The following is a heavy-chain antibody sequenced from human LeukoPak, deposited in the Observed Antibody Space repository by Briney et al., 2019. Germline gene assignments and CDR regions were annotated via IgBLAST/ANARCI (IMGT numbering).Heavy chain of an antibody. J-gene: IGHJ3*02. CDR3: ARVLSRGQWLVPTDAFDI. D-gene: IGHD6-19*01. Sequence: GGSLRLSCAASGFTFSSYWMHWVRQAPGKGLVWVSRINSDGSSTSYADSVKGRFTISRDNAKNTLYLQMNSLRAEDTAVYYCARVLSRGQWLVPTDAFDIWGQGTMVTVSS. CDR2: INSDGSST. CDR1: GFTFSSYW. V-gene: IGHV3-74*01.